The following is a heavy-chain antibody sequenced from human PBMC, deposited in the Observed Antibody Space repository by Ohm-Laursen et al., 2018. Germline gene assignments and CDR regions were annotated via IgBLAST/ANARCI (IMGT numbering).Heavy chain of an antibody. CDR2: IYYSGST. Sequence: TLSLTCTVSGGSISSYYWSWIRQPPGKGLEWIGYIYYSGSTNYNPSLKSRVTISVDTSKNQFSLKLSSVIAADTAVYYCARVSHGDYGYYYYGMDVWGQGTTVTISS. CDR3: ARVSHGDYGYYYYGMDV. J-gene: IGHJ6*02. V-gene: IGHV4-59*01. D-gene: IGHD4-17*01. CDR1: GGSISSYY.